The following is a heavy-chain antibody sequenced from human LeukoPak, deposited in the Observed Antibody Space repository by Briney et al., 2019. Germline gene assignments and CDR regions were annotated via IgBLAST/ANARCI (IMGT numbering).Heavy chain of an antibody. CDR1: GGSISSYY. J-gene: IGHJ3*02. CDR2: IYYSGST. V-gene: IGHV4-59*01. CDR3: ASPKIAAAGDQNAFDI. Sequence: ASETLSLTCTVSGGSISSYYWSWIRQPPGKGLEWIGYIYYSGSTNYNPSLKSRVTISVDTSTNQFSLKLSSVTAADTAVYYCASPKIAAAGDQNAFDIWGQGTMVTVSS. D-gene: IGHD6-13*01.